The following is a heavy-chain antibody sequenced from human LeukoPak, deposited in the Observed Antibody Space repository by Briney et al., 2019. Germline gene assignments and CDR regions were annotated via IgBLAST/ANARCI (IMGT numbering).Heavy chain of an antibody. Sequence: PGGSLRLSCAASGFTFSNAWMSWGRQAPGKGLEWGGRIKSKTDGGTTDYAATVKGRFTTSRADSKNPLYLQMNSLQTEATAVYYCTPWGILITFGGVITNPWGQGTLVTVSS. V-gene: IGHV3-15*01. D-gene: IGHD3-16*02. J-gene: IGHJ5*02. CDR2: IKSKTDGGTT. CDR1: GFTFSNAW. CDR3: TPWGILITFGGVITNP.